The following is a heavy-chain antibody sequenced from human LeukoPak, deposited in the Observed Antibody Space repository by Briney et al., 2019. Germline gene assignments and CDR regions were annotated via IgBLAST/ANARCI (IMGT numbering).Heavy chain of an antibody. V-gene: IGHV1-46*01. CDR2: INPSGGSP. CDR1: GYTFTGYY. Sequence: ASVTVSCKASGYTFTGYYMHWVRQAPGQGLEWMGIINPSGGSPSYAQKFQGRVTMTKDTSTSTVYMELSSLRSEDTAVYYCARVSVGATYFRAFDIWGQGTMVTVSS. J-gene: IGHJ3*02. CDR3: ARVSVGATYFRAFDI. D-gene: IGHD1-26*01.